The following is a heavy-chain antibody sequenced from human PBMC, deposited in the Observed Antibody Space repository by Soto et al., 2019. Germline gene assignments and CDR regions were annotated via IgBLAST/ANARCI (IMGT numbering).Heavy chain of an antibody. CDR1: GGSVISDSYY. V-gene: IGHV4-61*01. J-gene: IGHJ5*02. CDR2: IYYIGST. D-gene: IGHD1-26*01. CDR3: ARDWYSGNFLGFDP. Sequence: QVQLQESGPGLVKPSETLSLTCTVSGGSVISDSYYWSWIRQPPGKGLEWIGYIYYIGSTNYNPSLKSRVTISVDTSKNQFSLKLSSVTAADRAVYYCARDWYSGNFLGFDPWGQGTLVTVSS.